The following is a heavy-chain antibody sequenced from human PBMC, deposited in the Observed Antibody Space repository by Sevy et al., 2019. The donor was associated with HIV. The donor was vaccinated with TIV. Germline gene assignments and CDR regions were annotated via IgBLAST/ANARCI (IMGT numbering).Heavy chain of an antibody. Sequence: GGSLRVSCAASGFTFSSYAMSWVRQAPGKGLEWVSAISGSGGSTYYADSVKGRFTISRDNSKNTLYLQMNSLRAEDTAVYYCAKDKGTMIVVVISYYYYGIDVGGQGTTVTVSS. CDR1: GFTFSSYA. J-gene: IGHJ6*02. D-gene: IGHD3-22*01. CDR2: ISGSGGST. CDR3: AKDKGTMIVVVISYYYYGIDV. V-gene: IGHV3-23*01.